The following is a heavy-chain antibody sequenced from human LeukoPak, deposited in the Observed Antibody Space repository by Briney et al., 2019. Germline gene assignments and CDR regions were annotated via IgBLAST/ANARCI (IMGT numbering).Heavy chain of an antibody. CDR3: ARFPNFYGITGDLQVD. V-gene: IGHV4-39*07. CDR2: INHSGST. D-gene: IGHD1-20*01. J-gene: IGHJ4*02. CDR1: GGSLSSSSYY. Sequence: SETLSLTCTVSGGSLSSSSYYWGWIRQPPGKGLEWIGEINHSGSTNYNPSLKSRVTISLDTSKNQFSLMLTSVTAADTAVYYCARFPNFYGITGDLQVDWGQGTLVTVSS.